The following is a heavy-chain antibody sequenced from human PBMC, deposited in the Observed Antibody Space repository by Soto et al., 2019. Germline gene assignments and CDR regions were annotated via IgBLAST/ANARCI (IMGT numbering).Heavy chain of an antibody. CDR3: ARGPGCSSLSCPYYFDY. Sequence: ASVKVSCKASRYTFTSNDINWVRQATGQGLEWMGWMKPNSAKTGYARKFQGRVTMTRNTSITTAYMELSSLRSEDTAVYYCARGPGCSSLSCPYYFDYWGQGTLVTVSS. V-gene: IGHV1-8*01. J-gene: IGHJ4*02. D-gene: IGHD2-2*01. CDR1: RYTFTSND. CDR2: MKPNSAKT.